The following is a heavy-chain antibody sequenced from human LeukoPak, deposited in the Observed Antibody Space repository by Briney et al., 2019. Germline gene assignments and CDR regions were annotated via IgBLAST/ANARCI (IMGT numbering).Heavy chain of an antibody. CDR2: ISSSSTYI. CDR3: AREGEVAAGTGGFGSFYYFMDV. CDR1: GFTFSNYT. V-gene: IGHV3-21*01. Sequence: PGGSLRLSCAASGFTFSNYTMNWVRQAPGKGLEWVSSISSSSTYIYYTDSVKGRFTISRDNAKNSLYLQMNSLRAEDTAVYYCAREGEVAAGTGGFGSFYYFMDVWGKGTTVTISS. J-gene: IGHJ6*04. D-gene: IGHD6-13*01.